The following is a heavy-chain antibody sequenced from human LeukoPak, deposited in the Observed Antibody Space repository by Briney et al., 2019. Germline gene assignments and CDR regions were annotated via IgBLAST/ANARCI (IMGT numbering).Heavy chain of an antibody. CDR3: GRVRTGNTGSPEYFED. D-gene: IGHD5-12*01. V-gene: IGHV4-59*01. CDR1: GGSISGYY. Sequence: PSEPLSLPCPVSGGSISGYYWSWIRQPPGKGLEWIGYTYYSGNTNSNPSLKSRVTISADTSKNQFSLRLNSVTAADTAVYFCGRVRTGNTGSPEYFEDWGQGTLVTVSS. J-gene: IGHJ1*01. CDR2: TYYSGNT.